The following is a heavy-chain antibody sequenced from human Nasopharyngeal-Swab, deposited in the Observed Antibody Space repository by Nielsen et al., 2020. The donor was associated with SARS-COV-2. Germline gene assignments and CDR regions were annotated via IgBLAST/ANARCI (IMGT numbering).Heavy chain of an antibody. J-gene: IGHJ4*02. CDR2: ISGSGGET. V-gene: IGHV3-23*01. Sequence: GGSLRLSCAASGFTFSNYVMSWVRQAPGKGLEWVSAISGSGGETHYTDSVKGRFTISSDNSRSTLYLQMNSLRVEDTAVYYCAKWASSNWSDYWGQGTLVTVSS. CDR1: GFTFSNYV. CDR3: AKWASSNWSDY. D-gene: IGHD6-13*01.